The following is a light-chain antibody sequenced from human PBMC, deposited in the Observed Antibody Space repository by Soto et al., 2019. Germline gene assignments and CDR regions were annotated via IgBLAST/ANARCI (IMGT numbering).Light chain of an antibody. CDR3: QQSYRIPLT. Sequence: DIQMTQSPSSLSASVGDRVTIACRARQSTSSYLNWYQQKPGKAPKLLIYAVSTLPSGVPARFSGSGSETDFTLTISSLQPEDFGTYYCQQSYRIPLTFGGGTKVEIK. J-gene: IGKJ4*01. V-gene: IGKV1-39*01. CDR2: AVS. CDR1: QSTSSY.